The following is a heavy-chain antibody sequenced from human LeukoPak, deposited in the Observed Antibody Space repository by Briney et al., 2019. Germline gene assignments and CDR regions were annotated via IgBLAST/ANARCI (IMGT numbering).Heavy chain of an antibody. V-gene: IGHV1-69*04. CDR1: GGTSSSYA. D-gene: IGHD1-26*01. CDR2: IIPILGIA. Sequence: SVKVSCKASGGTSSSYAISWVRQAPGQGLEWMGRIIPILGIANYAQKFQGRVTITADKSTSTAYMELSSLRSEDTAVYYCARDQRSGSYDYWGQGTLVTVSS. J-gene: IGHJ4*02. CDR3: ARDQRSGSYDY.